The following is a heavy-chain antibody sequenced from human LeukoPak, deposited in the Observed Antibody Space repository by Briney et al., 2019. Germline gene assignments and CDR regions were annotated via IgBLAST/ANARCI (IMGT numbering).Heavy chain of an antibody. J-gene: IGHJ4*02. V-gene: IGHV3-23*01. CDR2: ISGSGAST. Sequence: GGSLRLSCAASGFTFSSYVMSWVRQAPGKGLEWVSSISGSGASTHYADSVKGRFTISRDNSKNTLYLQMNSLRAEDTAVYYCAKDVGSSPVATDYWGQGTLVTVSS. CDR1: GFTFSSYV. D-gene: IGHD6-6*01. CDR3: AKDVGSSPVATDY.